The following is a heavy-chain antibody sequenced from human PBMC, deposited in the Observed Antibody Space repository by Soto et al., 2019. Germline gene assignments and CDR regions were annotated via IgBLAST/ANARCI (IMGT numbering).Heavy chain of an antibody. Sequence: EGSLRLSCVVSGFTSNSYIMNWVRQAPGKGLEWVSSISPRSDSYYADSVKGRFTISRDNAKNSLSLEMDSLRVEDTGVYYCAREKTAWPLAYGLDVWGQVTTGTVSS. V-gene: IGHV3-21*01. CDR2: ISPRSDS. CDR3: AREKTAWPLAYGLDV. D-gene: IGHD2-21*02. J-gene: IGHJ6*01. CDR1: GFTSNSYI.